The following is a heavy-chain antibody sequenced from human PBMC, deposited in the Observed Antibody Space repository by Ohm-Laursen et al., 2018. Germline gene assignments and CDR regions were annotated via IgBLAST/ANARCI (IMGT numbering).Heavy chain of an antibody. CDR3: ARALEYYYYGMDV. CDR1: GFTFSSHA. D-gene: IGHD5-24*01. CDR2: ISSSGSTI. Sequence: SLRLSCAASGFTFSSHAMNWVRQAPGKGLEWVSYISSSGSTIYYADSVKGRFTISRDNAKNSLYLQMNSLRAEDTAVYYCARALEYYYYGMDVWGQGTTVTVSS. V-gene: IGHV3-48*03. J-gene: IGHJ6*02.